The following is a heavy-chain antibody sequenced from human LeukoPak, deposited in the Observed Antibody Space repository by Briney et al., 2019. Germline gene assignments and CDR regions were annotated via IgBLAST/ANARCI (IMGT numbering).Heavy chain of an antibody. D-gene: IGHD1-14*01. Sequence: GGSLRLSCAASGFSVSRNYMNWVRQAPGKGLEWVSGIYSGGSTDYADSVKGRFTISRDNSKNTLYLQMTSLRAEDSAVYYCATSFGRGAFDIWGQGTMVTVS. CDR3: ATSFGRGAFDI. J-gene: IGHJ3*02. CDR1: GFSVSRNY. V-gene: IGHV3-66*01. CDR2: IYSGGST.